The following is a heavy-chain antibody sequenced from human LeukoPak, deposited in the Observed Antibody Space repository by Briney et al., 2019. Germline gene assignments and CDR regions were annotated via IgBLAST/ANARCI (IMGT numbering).Heavy chain of an antibody. CDR2: IRNDRIT. J-gene: IGHJ4*02. CDR3: TWIATIFTVDY. CDR1: GLTFSDAW. D-gene: IGHD5-12*01. Sequence: PGGSLRLSCVLSGLTFSDAWMSWVRQAPGKGLAWVGRIRNDRITDYAAPVQGRFSISRDNSKNTFYLQMNSLRTEDTGMYFCTWIATIFTVDYWGQGTLVTVSS. V-gene: IGHV3-15*01.